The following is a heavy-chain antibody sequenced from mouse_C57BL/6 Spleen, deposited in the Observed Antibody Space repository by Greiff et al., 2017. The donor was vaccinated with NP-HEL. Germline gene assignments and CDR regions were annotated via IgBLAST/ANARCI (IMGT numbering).Heavy chain of an antibody. Sequence: EVQVVESGGDLVKPGGSLKLSCAASGFTFSSYGMSWVRQTPDKRLEWVATISSGGSYTYYPDSVKGRFTISRDNAKNTLYLQMSSLKSEDTAMYYCAGNGNYVSYFDYWGQGTTLTVSS. CDR1: GFTFSSYG. J-gene: IGHJ2*01. CDR2: ISSGGSYT. CDR3: AGNGNYVSYFDY. V-gene: IGHV5-6*01. D-gene: IGHD2-1*01.